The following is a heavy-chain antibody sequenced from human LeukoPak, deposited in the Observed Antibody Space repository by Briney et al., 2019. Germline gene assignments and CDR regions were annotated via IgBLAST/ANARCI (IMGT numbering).Heavy chain of an antibody. Sequence: AASVKVSCKASGYTFTSYYMHWVRQAPGQGLEWMGIINPSGGSTSYAQKFQDRVTMTRDTSTSTVYMELSSLRSEDTAVYYCASVAATVTSYDYWGQGTLVTVSS. CDR1: GYTFTSYY. J-gene: IGHJ4*02. CDR3: ASVAATVTSYDY. CDR2: INPSGGST. D-gene: IGHD4-11*01. V-gene: IGHV1-46*01.